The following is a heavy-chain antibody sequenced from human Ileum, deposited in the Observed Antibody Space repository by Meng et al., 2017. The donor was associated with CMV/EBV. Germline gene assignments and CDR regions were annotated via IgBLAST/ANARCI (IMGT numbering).Heavy chain of an antibody. J-gene: IGHJ4*02. Sequence: GESLKISCAASGFTFSDYYMSWIRQAPGKGLEWVSYIRSSGSPIYYADSVRGRFTISRDNAKNSLYLQMNSLRVEDTAVYYCARSYSLQSPPPLWGQGTLVTVSS. V-gene: IGHV3-11*01. CDR3: ARSYSLQSPPPL. CDR1: GFTFSDYY. D-gene: IGHD2-21*01. CDR2: IRSSGSPI.